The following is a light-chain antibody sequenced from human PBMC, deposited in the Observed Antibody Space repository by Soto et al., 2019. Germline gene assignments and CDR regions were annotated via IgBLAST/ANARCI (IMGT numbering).Light chain of an antibody. J-gene: IGKJ1*01. V-gene: IGKV3-15*01. CDR3: QQYNNWPLT. Sequence: EIVMTQSPATLSVSPGERATLSCRASQSVSSNLAWYQQKPGQAPRLLIYGASTRAIGIPARFSGSGSGTEFTLTISSLQSGDFAVYYCQQYNNWPLTFGQGTKVEIK. CDR2: GAS. CDR1: QSVSSN.